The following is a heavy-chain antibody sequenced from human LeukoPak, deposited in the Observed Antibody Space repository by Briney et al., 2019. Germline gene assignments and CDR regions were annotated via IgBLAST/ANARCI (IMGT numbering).Heavy chain of an antibody. CDR3: ARAPAMIVVVITPSGGGYYFDY. V-gene: IGHV3-30*02. CDR2: IGYDGSNK. D-gene: IGHD3-22*01. Sequence: HSGGSLRLSCAASGFTFSNYGMHWVRQAPGKGLEWVAFIGYDGSNKYYADSVKGRFTISRDNSKNTLYLQMNSLRAEDTAVYYCARAPAMIVVVITPSGGGYYFDYWGQGTLVTVSS. J-gene: IGHJ4*02. CDR1: GFTFSNYG.